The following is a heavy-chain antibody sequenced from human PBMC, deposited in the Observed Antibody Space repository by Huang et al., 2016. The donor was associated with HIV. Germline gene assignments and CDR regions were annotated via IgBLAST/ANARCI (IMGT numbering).Heavy chain of an antibody. Sequence: EVQLVQSGAVVKKLGESLKISCKGSGYTFNGYWIGWVRQMPGKGLEGMGSIYPVDSDTTYSPSFQGQVTISADKSISTAYLQWSGLKASDTAMYYCARQGVGDFVVEPTGLGAFDIWGQGTMVTVSS. D-gene: IGHD2-2*01. V-gene: IGHV5-51*01. CDR1: GYTFNGYW. CDR3: ARQGVGDFVVEPTGLGAFDI. CDR2: IYPVDSDT. J-gene: IGHJ3*02.